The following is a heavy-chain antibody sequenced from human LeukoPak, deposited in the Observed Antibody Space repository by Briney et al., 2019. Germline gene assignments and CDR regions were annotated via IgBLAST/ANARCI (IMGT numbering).Heavy chain of an antibody. CDR2: INSDGSST. CDR3: AREQAYSSGWYEGAFDI. Sequence: GGSLRLSCAASGFTFSSYWMHWVRQAPGKGLVWVSRINSDGSSTSYADSVKGRFTISRDNAKNTLYLQMNSLRAEDTAVYYCAREQAYSSGWYEGAFDIWGQGTMVTVSS. V-gene: IGHV3-74*01. D-gene: IGHD6-19*01. J-gene: IGHJ3*02. CDR1: GFTFSSYW.